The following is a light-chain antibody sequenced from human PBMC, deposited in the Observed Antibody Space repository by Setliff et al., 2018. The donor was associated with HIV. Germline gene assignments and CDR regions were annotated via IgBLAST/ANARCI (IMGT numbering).Light chain of an antibody. V-gene: IGLV2-14*01. J-gene: IGLJ2*01. CDR1: STGIGGYDY. CDR2: GVN. Sequence: QSVLTQPASVSASPGQSITVSCTGTSTGIGGYDYVSWYQHHTGKAPKLIIYGVNNRPSGVSDRFSGTKSGNTASLTISGLQADDEAPYYCSSYTSSGNVFGGGTKVTVL. CDR3: SSYTSSGNV.